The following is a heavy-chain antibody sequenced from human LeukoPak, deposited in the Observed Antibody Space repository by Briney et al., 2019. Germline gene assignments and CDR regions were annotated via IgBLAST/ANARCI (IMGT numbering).Heavy chain of an antibody. CDR1: GFSVSTTY. CDR2: IYSGGTT. D-gene: IGHD3-10*01. J-gene: IGHJ4*02. CDR3: AREAGSGYFDY. Sequence: GGSLRPSCAASGFSVSTTYLSWVRQASGKGLEWVSVIYSGGTTYQADSVKGRVTISRDDSKNTLYLQLNSLRAEDTAMYYCAREAGSGYFDYWGQGTLVTVSS. V-gene: IGHV3-66*01.